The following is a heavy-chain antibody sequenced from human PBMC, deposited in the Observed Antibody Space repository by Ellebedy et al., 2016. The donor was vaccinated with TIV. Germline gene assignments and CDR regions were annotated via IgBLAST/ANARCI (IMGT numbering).Heavy chain of an antibody. CDR3: ARDRGYDTFDY. D-gene: IGHD5-12*01. V-gene: IGHV3-7*01. Sequence: GESLKISCAASGFTFSTYWMHWVRQAPGKGLEWVANTKEDGSEKYYVDSVRGRFTISRDNAKNSLYLQMNSLRAEDTAVYYCARDRGYDTFDYWGQGILVTVSS. J-gene: IGHJ4*02. CDR2: TKEDGSEK. CDR1: GFTFSTYW.